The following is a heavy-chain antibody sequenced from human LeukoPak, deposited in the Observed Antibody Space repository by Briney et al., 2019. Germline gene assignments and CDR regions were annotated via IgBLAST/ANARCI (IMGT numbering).Heavy chain of an antibody. V-gene: IGHV3-7*01. CDR1: GFTFDSYG. Sequence: GGSLRLSCAASGFTFDSYGMNWVRQAPGKGLEWVANIKQDGSEKYYVDSVKGRFTISRDNAKNSLYLQMNSLRAEDTAVYYCARDGYSGSGTYYTYNYWGQGTLVTVSS. CDR2: IKQDGSEK. CDR3: ARDGYSGSGTYYTYNY. J-gene: IGHJ4*02. D-gene: IGHD3-10*01.